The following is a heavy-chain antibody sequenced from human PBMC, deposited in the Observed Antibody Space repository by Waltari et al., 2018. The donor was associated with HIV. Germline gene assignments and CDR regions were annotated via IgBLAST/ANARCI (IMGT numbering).Heavy chain of an antibody. CDR2: ISYNGLNK. V-gene: IGHV3-30*18. Sequence: QVHLEESGGRVVQPGRSLRPTCVASGFNFSTSGMPWVRQAPGKGLEWVAGISYNGLNKYYVDSVKGRFTISRDNSNSTLFLQMSSLRPDDTAVYYCAKDLVTRGFFYFYGMHVWGQGTTVTVSS. CDR3: AKDLVTRGFFYFYGMHV. D-gene: IGHD2-15*01. J-gene: IGHJ6*02. CDR1: GFNFSTSG.